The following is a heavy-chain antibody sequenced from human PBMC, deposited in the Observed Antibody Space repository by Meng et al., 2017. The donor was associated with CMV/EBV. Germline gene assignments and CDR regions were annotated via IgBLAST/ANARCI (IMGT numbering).Heavy chain of an antibody. CDR3: ARDVGGDYRNDYYYYYGMDV. CDR2: IYYSGST. CDR1: GGSISSYY. J-gene: IGHJ6*02. D-gene: IGHD4-17*01. Sequence: GSLRLSCTVSGGSISSYYWSWIRQPPGKGLEWIGYIYYSGSTNYNPSLKSRVTISVDTSKTQFSLKLSSVTAADTAVYYCARDVGGDYRNDYYYYYGMDVWGQGTTVTVSS. V-gene: IGHV4-59*01.